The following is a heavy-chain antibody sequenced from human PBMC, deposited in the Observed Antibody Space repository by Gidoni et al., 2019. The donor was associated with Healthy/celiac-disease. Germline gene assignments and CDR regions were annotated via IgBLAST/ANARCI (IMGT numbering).Heavy chain of an antibody. CDR1: GFTFDDYA. D-gene: IGHD6-13*01. CDR2: ISWNSGSI. CDR3: AKEKYSSSWGLVGGAFDI. Sequence: EVQLVESGGGLVQPGRSLRLSCAASGFTFDDYAMHWVRQAPGKGLEWVSGISWNSGSIGYTDSVKGRFTISRDNAKNSLYLQMNSLRAEDTALYYCAKEKYSSSWGLVGGAFDIWGQGTMVTVSS. V-gene: IGHV3-9*01. J-gene: IGHJ3*02.